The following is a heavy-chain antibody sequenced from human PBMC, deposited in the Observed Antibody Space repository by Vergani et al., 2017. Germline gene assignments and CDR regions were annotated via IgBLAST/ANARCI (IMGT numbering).Heavy chain of an antibody. V-gene: IGHV1-69*13. Sequence: QVQLVQSGAEVKKPGSSVKVSCKASGGTFSSYVISWVRQAPGQGLEWMGRIIPIFGTANYAQKFQGRVTITADESTSTAYIALSSLRSEDPAVYYCAREGRYSYGHDYWDQGTLVTVSS. CDR2: IIPIFGTA. CDR3: AREGRYSYGHDY. CDR1: GGTFSSYV. D-gene: IGHD5-18*01. J-gene: IGHJ4*02.